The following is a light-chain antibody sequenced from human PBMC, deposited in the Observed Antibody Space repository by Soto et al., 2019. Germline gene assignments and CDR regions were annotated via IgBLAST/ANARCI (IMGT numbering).Light chain of an antibody. CDR1: QSVSSSY. Sequence: EIVLTQSPGTLSLSPGERATLSCRASQSVSSSYLAWSQQKPGQAPRLLIYGASSRATGIPDRFSGSGSGTDFTLTISRLEPEDFAVYFCHQYGSSPLWTFGQGTKVDIK. V-gene: IGKV3-20*01. CDR2: GAS. J-gene: IGKJ1*01. CDR3: HQYGSSPLWT.